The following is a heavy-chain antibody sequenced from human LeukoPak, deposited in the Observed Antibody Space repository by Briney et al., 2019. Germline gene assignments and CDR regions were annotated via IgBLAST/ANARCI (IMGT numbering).Heavy chain of an antibody. V-gene: IGHV3-23*01. J-gene: IGHJ3*02. D-gene: IGHD3-22*01. CDR3: AKDKSMIVVVGDAFDI. CDR2: ISGSGGST. Sequence: GGSLSLSCAASGFTFSSYAMSWVRQAPGKGLEWVSAISGSGGSTYYADSVKGRFTISRDNSKNTLYLQMNSLRAEDTAVYYCAKDKSMIVVVGDAFDIWGQGTMVTVSS. CDR1: GFTFSSYA.